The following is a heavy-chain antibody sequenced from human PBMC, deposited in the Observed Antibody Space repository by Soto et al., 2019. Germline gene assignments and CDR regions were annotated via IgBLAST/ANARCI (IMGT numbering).Heavy chain of an antibody. V-gene: IGHV1-8*01. CDR2: MNPNSGNT. Sequence: ASVKVSCKASGHTFTSYDINWVRQATGQGLEWMGWMNPNSGNTGYAQKFQGRVTMTRNTSISTAYMELSSLRSEDTAVYYCARVASAAAGTTVDYWGQGTLVTVSS. CDR3: ARVASAAAGTTVDY. J-gene: IGHJ4*02. D-gene: IGHD6-13*01. CDR1: GHTFTSYD.